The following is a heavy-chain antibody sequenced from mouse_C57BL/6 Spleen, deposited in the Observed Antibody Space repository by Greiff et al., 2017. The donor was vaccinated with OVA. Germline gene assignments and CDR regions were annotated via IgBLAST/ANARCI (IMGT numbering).Heavy chain of an antibody. J-gene: IGHJ1*03. Sequence: EVKLMESGPELVKPGASVKISCKASGYSFTDYNMNWVKQSNGKSLEWIGVINPNYGTTSYNQKFKGKATLTVDQSSSTAYMQLNSLTSEDSAVYYCARGAITTVVATEGYFDVWGTGTTVTVSS. CDR1: GYSFTDYN. CDR3: ARGAITTVVATEGYFDV. CDR2: INPNYGTT. D-gene: IGHD1-1*01. V-gene: IGHV1-39*01.